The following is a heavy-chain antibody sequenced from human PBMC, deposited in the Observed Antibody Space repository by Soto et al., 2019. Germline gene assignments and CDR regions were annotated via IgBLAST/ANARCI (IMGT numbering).Heavy chain of an antibody. V-gene: IGHV3-23*01. CDR1: GFTFNSYA. J-gene: IGHJ6*02. Sequence: GSLRLSCAASGFTFNSYAMSWVRQAPGKGLEWVSAISGSGGSTYYADSVKGRFTISRDNSKNTLYLQMNSLRAEDTAVYYCAKHTVTTNYYGMDVWGQGTTVTVSS. CDR2: ISGSGGST. CDR3: AKHTVTTNYYGMDV. D-gene: IGHD4-17*01.